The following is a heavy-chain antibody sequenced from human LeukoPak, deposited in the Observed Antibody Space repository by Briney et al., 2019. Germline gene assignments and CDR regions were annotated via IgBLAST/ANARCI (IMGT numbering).Heavy chain of an antibody. Sequence: GASVKVSCRASGYTFTSYAMNWVRQAPGQGLEWMGWINTNTRSPTYAQSFTGRFVFSLDTSVSTAYLQISSLKAEDSAIYYCARGAFESRWASDVWGQGTTVTVSS. CDR3: ARGAFESRWASDV. D-gene: IGHD3-9*01. CDR1: GYTFTSYA. V-gene: IGHV7-4-1*02. CDR2: INTNTRSP. J-gene: IGHJ6*02.